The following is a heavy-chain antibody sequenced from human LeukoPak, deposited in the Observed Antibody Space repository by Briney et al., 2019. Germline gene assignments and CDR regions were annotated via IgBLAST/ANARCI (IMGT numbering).Heavy chain of an antibody. Sequence: GESLKISCKGSGYSFTNYWIAWVRQMPGKGLEWMGIIYPGDSDTRYSPSFQGQVTISADRSITTAYLQWRSLKASDTAIYYCARHIAPGYNSGWYFDYWGQGTLVTVSS. CDR3: ARHIAPGYNSGWYFDY. J-gene: IGHJ4*02. D-gene: IGHD6-19*01. V-gene: IGHV5-51*01. CDR1: GYSFTNYW. CDR2: IYPGDSDT.